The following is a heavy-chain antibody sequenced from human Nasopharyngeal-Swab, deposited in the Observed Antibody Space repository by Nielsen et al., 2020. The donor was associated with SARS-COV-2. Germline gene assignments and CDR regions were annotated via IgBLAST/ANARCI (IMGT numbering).Heavy chain of an antibody. V-gene: IGHV1-69*13. CDR2: IIPIFGTA. CDR3: ARQDVVVPAAKSKKYYMDV. J-gene: IGHJ6*03. CDR1: VGTFSIYA. Sequence: SVKASCKASVGTFSIYAISWVRQSPGQGLEGMGGIIPIFGTANYAQKFQGRVTITADESTSTAYMEMSSLRSEDTAVYYCARQDVVVPAAKSKKYYMDVWGKGTTVTVSS. D-gene: IGHD2-2*01.